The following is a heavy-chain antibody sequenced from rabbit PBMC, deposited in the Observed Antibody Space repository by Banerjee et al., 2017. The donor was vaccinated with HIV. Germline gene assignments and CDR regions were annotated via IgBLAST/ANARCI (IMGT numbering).Heavy chain of an antibody. Sequence: QEQLEESGGDLVKPGASLTLTCTASGFSFSSGYDMSWVRQAPGKGLEWIGYINAGSGGTYYASWAKGRFTISKTSSTTVTLQMTSLTAADTATYFCARDETDDAGYNYRLWGPGTLVTVS. J-gene: IGHJ4*01. CDR1: GFSFSSGYD. CDR2: INAGSGGT. CDR3: ARDETDDAGYNYRL. D-gene: IGHD7-1*01. V-gene: IGHV1S45*01.